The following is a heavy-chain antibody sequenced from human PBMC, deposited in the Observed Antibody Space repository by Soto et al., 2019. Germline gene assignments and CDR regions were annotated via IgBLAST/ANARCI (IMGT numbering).Heavy chain of an antibody. CDR1: GFTVSGKKY. Sequence: GGSLRLSCAAFGFTVSGKKYVAWVRQAPGKGLGWVSALYDLDGTYYADSVKGRFTTSSDSSRTTVYLQMNSLRPDDTAVYSCATWHLQEHAYDIWGQGTMVTVSS. CDR2: LYDLDGT. J-gene: IGHJ3*02. D-gene: IGHD1-1*01. V-gene: IGHV3-53*01. CDR3: ATWHLQEHAYDI.